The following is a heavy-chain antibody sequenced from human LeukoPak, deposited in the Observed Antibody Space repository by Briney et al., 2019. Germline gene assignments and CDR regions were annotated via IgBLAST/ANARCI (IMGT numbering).Heavy chain of an antibody. Sequence: SETLSLTCTVSGGSISSYYWTWIRQPPGKGLEWIGFIYYSGSTNYKPSLRSRVTMSVDTSKNQFSLKLSSVTAADTAVYYCARGVGAPSFYYYYGMDVWGQGTTVTVSS. V-gene: IGHV4-59*01. CDR1: GGSISSYY. CDR3: ARGVGAPSFYYYYGMDV. J-gene: IGHJ6*02. D-gene: IGHD1-26*01. CDR2: IYYSGST.